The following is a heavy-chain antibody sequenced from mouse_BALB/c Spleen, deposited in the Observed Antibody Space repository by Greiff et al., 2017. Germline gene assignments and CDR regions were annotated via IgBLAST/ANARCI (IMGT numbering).Heavy chain of an antibody. CDR2: ISYDGSN. J-gene: IGHJ2*01. V-gene: IGHV3-6*02. CDR3: ASWDYYGSSYDY. D-gene: IGHD1-1*01. Sequence: EESGPGLVKPSQSLSLTCSVTGYSITSGYYWNWIRQFPGNKLEWMGYISYDGSNNYNPSLKNRISITRDTSKNQFFLKLNSVTTEDTATYYCASWDYYGSSYDYWGQGTTLTVSS. CDR1: GYSITSGYY.